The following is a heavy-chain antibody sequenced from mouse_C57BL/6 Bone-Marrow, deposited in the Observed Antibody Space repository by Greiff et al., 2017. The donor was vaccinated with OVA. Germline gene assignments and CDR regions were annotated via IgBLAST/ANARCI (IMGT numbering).Heavy chain of an antibody. J-gene: IGHJ3*01. CDR3: ARLGYYGSPSY. V-gene: IGHV1-81*01. CDR1: GYTFTSYG. CDR2: IYPRSGNT. Sequence: VKLKESGAELARPGASVKLSCKASGYTFTSYGISWVKQRTGQGLEWIGEIYPRSGNTYYNEKFKGKATLTADKSSSTAYMELRSLTSEDSAVYFCARLGYYGSPSYWGQGTLVTVSA. D-gene: IGHD1-1*01.